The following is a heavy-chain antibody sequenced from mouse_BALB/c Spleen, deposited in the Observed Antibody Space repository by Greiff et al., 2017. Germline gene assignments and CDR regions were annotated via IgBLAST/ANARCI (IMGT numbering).Heavy chain of an antibody. V-gene: IGHV5-6-5*01. D-gene: IGHD1-1*01. CDR2: ISSGGST. Sequence: EVQVVESGGGLVKPGGSLKLSCAASGFTFSSYAMSWVRQTPEKRLEWVASISSGGSTYYPDSVKGRFTISRDNARNILYLQMSGLRSEDTAMYYCARGLYYFDYWGQGTTLTVSS. CDR3: ARGLYYFDY. J-gene: IGHJ2*01. CDR1: GFTFSSYA.